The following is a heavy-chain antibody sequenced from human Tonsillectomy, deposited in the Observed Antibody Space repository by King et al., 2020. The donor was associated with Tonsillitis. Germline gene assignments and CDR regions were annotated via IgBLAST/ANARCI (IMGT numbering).Heavy chain of an antibody. CDR3: AKEGSSSSAFDY. Sequence: VQLVESGGGLVQPGGSLRLSCAASGFTFSSYAMSWVRQAPGRGLEWGSAISGSGGSTYYADSVKGRFTISRDNSKNTLYLQMNRLRAEDTAVYYCAKEGSSSSAFDYWGQGTLVTVSS. CDR2: ISGSGGST. V-gene: IGHV3-23*04. D-gene: IGHD6-6*01. CDR1: GFTFSSYA. J-gene: IGHJ4*02.